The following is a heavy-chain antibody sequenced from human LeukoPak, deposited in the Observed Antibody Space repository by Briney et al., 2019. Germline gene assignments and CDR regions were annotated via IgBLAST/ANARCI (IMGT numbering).Heavy chain of an antibody. CDR1: GFTFDDYA. CDR2: ISWDGGST. CDR3: AKDLVGAIDY. D-gene: IGHD1-26*01. J-gene: IGHJ4*02. V-gene: IGHV3-43D*03. Sequence: PGGSLKLSCAASGFTFDDYAMHWVRQAPGKGLEWVSLISWDGGSTYYADSVKGRFTISRDNSKNSLYLQMNSLRAEDTASYYCAKDLVGAIDYWGQGTLVTVSS.